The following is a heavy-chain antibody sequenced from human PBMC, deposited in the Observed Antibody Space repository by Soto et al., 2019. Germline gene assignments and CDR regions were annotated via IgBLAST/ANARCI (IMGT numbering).Heavy chain of an antibody. CDR1: GYTFSDYD. V-gene: IGHV1-2*02. J-gene: IGHJ5*02. CDR3: ARDLRGSSARIDP. D-gene: IGHD6-19*01. Sequence: QVELVQSGTEVKKPGASVKVSCKASGYTFSDYDMHWVRQAPGQGLEWMGWINTNSGGTNYPQKFQGRVTMTRDTSINTSYMELNRLTSDDTVVYFCARDLRGSSARIDPLGQGTPVTVSS. CDR2: INTNSGGT.